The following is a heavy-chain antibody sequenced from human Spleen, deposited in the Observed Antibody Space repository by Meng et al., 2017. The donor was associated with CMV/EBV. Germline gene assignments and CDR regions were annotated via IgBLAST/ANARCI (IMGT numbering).Heavy chain of an antibody. CDR2: IYDGHAST. CDR3: AKSLRLQPFDN. Sequence: GESLKISCAASGFTFSSYGMHWVRQAPGRGLEWVSIIYDGHASTYYADSVKGRFTISRDNSKSTLYLQMSSLRAEDTAIYYCAKSLRLQPFDNWGQGTLVTVSS. V-gene: IGHV3-23*03. D-gene: IGHD4-11*01. J-gene: IGHJ4*02. CDR1: GFTFSSYG.